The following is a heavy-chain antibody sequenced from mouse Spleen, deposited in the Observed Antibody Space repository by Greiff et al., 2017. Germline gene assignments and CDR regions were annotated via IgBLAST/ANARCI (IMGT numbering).Heavy chain of an antibody. CDR1: GFTFSSYA. J-gene: IGHJ3*01. Sequence: EVKLVESGGGLVKPGGSLKLSCAASGFTFSSYAMSWVRQTPEKRLEWVATISSGGSYTYYPDSVKGRFTISRDNAKNTLYLQMSSLRSEDTAMYYCARQEGITTAWFAYWGQGTLVTVSA. CDR3: ARQEGITTAWFAY. V-gene: IGHV5-9-3*01. CDR2: ISSGGSYT. D-gene: IGHD1-2*01.